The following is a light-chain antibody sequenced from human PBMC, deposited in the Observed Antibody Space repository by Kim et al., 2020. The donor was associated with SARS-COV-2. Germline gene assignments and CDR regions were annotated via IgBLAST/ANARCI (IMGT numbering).Light chain of an antibody. CDR3: QKYDGAPLT. V-gene: IGKV1-27*01. CDR2: AAS. J-gene: IGKJ4*01. Sequence: SVGEPVTITCRASQGISNNLAWYQQQPGKVPNLLIYAASTLQSGVPSRFSGTRSGTDFTLTISSLQPEDVATYYCQKYDGAPLTFGGGTKVDIK. CDR1: QGISNN.